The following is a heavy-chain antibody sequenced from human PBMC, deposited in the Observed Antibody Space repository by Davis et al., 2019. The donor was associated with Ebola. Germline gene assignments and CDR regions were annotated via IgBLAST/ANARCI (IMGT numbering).Heavy chain of an antibody. Sequence: ETLSLTCTVPGGSISSGGYYMSWVRQAPGKGLEWVSVIYSGGSTYYADSVKGRFTISRDNSKNTLYLQMNSLRAEDTAVYYCARDGLSTGADYWGQGTLVTVSS. CDR1: GGSISSGGYY. V-gene: IGHV3-66*01. D-gene: IGHD1-14*01. CDR3: ARDGLSTGADY. J-gene: IGHJ4*02. CDR2: IYSGGST.